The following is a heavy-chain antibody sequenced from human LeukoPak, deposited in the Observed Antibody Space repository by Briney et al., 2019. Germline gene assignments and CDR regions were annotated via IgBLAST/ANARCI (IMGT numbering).Heavy chain of an antibody. CDR2: ISSSSSTI. D-gene: IGHD3-3*01. J-gene: IGHJ3*02. Sequence: GGSLRLSCAASGFTFSSYSMNWVRQAPGKGLEWVSYISSSSSTIYYADSVKGRFTISRDNAKNSLYLQMNSLRAEDTAVYYCASEIRITIFGVVKGAAPHAFDIWGQGTMVTVSS. CDR1: GFTFSSYS. V-gene: IGHV3-48*01. CDR3: ASEIRITIFGVVKGAAPHAFDI.